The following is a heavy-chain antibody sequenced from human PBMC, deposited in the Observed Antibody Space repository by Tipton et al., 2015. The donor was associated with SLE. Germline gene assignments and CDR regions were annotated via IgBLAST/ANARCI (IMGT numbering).Heavy chain of an antibody. CDR1: GGSISSSSYY. J-gene: IGHJ3*02. D-gene: IGHD6-13*01. V-gene: IGHV4-39*07. CDR3: AREYSSSSGAFDI. Sequence: TLSLTCTVSGGSISSSSYYWGWIRQPPGKGLEWIGSIYYSGSTYYNPSLKSRVTISVDTSKNQFSLKLSSVTVADTAVYYCAREYSSSSGAFDIWGQGTMVTVSS. CDR2: IYYSGST.